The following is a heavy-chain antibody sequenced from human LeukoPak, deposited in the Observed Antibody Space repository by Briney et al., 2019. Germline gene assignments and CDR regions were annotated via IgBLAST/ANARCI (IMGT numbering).Heavy chain of an antibody. CDR1: GFTFSSSA. V-gene: IGHV3-23*01. Sequence: PGGSLRLSCAASGFTFSSSAITWVRQAPGKGLEWVAIITGSGDSTYYADSVRGRFTISRDNSKNTLYLQMDSLRAEDTAVYYCAKALRPYGDYYNYYYGMDDWGQGTTVSVSS. CDR3: AKALRPYGDYYNYYYGMDD. CDR2: ITGSGDST. J-gene: IGHJ6*02. D-gene: IGHD4-17*01.